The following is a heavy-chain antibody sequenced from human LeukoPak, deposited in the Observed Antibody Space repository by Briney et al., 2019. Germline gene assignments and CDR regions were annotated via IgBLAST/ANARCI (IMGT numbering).Heavy chain of an antibody. J-gene: IGHJ6*02. V-gene: IGHV3-23*01. CDR2: ISDNGVTT. CDR3: ARPSLAFARGVVTGGYYYYGMDV. D-gene: IGHD3-10*01. Sequence: GGSLRLSCAASGFTFRVYSMSWVRQAPGKGLEWVSSISDNGVTTFYADSVKGRFTVSRDNSKNSLYLQMNSLRDEDTAVYYCARPSLAFARGVVTGGYYYYGMDVWGQGTTVSVCS. CDR1: GFTFRVYS.